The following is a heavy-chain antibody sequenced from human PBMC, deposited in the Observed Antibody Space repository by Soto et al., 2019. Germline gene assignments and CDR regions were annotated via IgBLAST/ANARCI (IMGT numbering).Heavy chain of an antibody. CDR2: IKEDGSVK. CDR3: ARDVSSEYASILDV. CDR1: GLTFSPYW. J-gene: IGHJ4*02. D-gene: IGHD3-3*01. V-gene: IGHV3-7*03. Sequence: EGQLVESGGGLVQAGGSLRLTCEGFGLTFSPYWMTWVRQAPGKGLEWVASIKEDGSVKNYADSVKGRFTVSRDNVKSAMFLQMTSVRADDPAVYFCARDVSSEYASILDVWGRGARVTVSS.